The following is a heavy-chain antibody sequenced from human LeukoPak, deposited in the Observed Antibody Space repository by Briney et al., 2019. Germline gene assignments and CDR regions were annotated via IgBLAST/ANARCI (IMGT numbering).Heavy chain of an antibody. CDR2: IYTSGST. V-gene: IGHV4-4*07. CDR3: ARDLSSSDYYYYGMDL. D-gene: IGHD6-6*01. Sequence: SETLSLTCTVSGGSISSYYWSRIRQPAGKGLEWIGRIYTSGSTNYNPSLKSRVTMSVDTSKNQFSLKLSSVTAADTAVYYCARDLSSSDYYYYGMDLWGQGTTVTVSS. CDR1: GGSISSYY. J-gene: IGHJ6*02.